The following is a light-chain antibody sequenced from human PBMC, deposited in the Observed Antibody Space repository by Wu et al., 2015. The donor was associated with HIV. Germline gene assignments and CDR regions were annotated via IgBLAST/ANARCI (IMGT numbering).Light chain of an antibody. Sequence: IQMTQSPSSLSASVGDRVTFTCRASQGIAGYLAWYQQRPGKAPRLLISTTSNLESGVPSRFSGRGSGTDFTLTINSLQSEDFATYYCQQYFTYPYTFGQGTKLEIK. J-gene: IGKJ2*01. CDR1: QGIAGY. CDR2: TTS. V-gene: IGKV1-8*01. CDR3: QQYFTYPYT.